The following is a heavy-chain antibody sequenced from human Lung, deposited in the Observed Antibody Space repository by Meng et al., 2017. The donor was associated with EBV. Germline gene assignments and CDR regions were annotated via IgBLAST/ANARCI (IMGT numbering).Heavy chain of an antibody. Sequence: QLQLQESGHGLLTPPCTLSLPCTVSGGSISSYYWSWIRQPPGKGLEWIGHIYYSGSTNYNPSLKSRVTISVDTSKNQFSLKLSSVTATDTAVYYCARQSGYFDYWGQGTLVTVSS. CDR3: ARQSGYFDY. CDR2: IYYSGST. V-gene: IGHV4-59*08. J-gene: IGHJ4*02. CDR1: GGSISSYY. D-gene: IGHD3-10*01.